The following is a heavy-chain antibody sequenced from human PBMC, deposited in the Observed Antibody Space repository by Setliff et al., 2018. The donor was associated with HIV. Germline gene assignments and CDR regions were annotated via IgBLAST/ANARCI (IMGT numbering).Heavy chain of an antibody. Sequence: PSETLSLTCAVNGGSIGNHYWSWIRQSPGKGLESIGGVNHGGTANINPSLKGRVTMSVDTSKQHFSLNLTSVTAADTAVYYCSRALPKHYHVYYYRDLWSQGTAVTVSS. CDR3: SRALPKHYHVYYYRDL. J-gene: IGHJ6*03. V-gene: IGHV4-34*01. CDR1: GGSIGNHY. CDR2: VNHGGTA.